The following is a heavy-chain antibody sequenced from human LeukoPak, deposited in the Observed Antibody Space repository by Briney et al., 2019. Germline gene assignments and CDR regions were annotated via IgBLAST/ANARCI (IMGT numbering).Heavy chain of an antibody. D-gene: IGHD3-10*01. CDR1: GFTFSNAW. CDR3: TTGLGPYYYGSGSYPDYYYYGMDV. J-gene: IGHJ6*04. CDR2: IKSKTDGGTT. V-gene: IGHV3-15*01. Sequence: GGSLRLSCAASGFTFSNAWMSWVRQAPGKGLEWVGRIKSKTDGGTTDYAAPVKGRFTISRDDSKDTLYLQMNSLKTEDTAVYYCTTGLGPYYYGSGSYPDYYYYGMDVWGKGTTVTVSS.